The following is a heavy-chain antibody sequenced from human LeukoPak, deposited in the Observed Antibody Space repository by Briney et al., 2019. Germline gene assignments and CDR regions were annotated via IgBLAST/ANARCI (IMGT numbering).Heavy chain of an antibody. J-gene: IGHJ5*02. D-gene: IGHD3-10*02. CDR2: INPNSGGT. CDR1: GYTFTNHY. V-gene: IGHV1-2*02. CDR3: ARDEDVSGVGNWLDP. Sequence: ASVKVSCKASGYTFTNHYMHWVRQAPGQGLEWMGWINPNSGGTNYAQKFQGRVAMTRGTSITTAYMELNWLTSDDTAIYYCARDEDVSGVGNWLDPWGQGTLVTVSS.